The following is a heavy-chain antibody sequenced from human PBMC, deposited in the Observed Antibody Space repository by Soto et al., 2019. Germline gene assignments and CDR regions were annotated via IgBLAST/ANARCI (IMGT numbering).Heavy chain of an antibody. CDR1: GVSITSFY. CDR2: IYYSGST. CDR3: ARGGLLEWLSIDY. Sequence: PSETLSLTCTVSGVSITSFYWSWIRQPPGKGLEWIGYIYYSGSTKYNPSLKSRITISVDTSKNQFSLKLSSVTAADTAVYYCARGGLLEWLSIDYWGQGTLVTVSS. J-gene: IGHJ4*02. V-gene: IGHV4-59*01. D-gene: IGHD3-3*01.